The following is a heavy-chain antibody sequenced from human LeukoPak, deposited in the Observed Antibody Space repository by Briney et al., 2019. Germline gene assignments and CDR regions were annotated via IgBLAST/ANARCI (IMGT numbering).Heavy chain of an antibody. D-gene: IGHD6-13*01. J-gene: IGHJ4*02. V-gene: IGHV4-39*01. CDR3: VRQPGGVAAAGTLDY. CDR2: IYYSGST. Sequence: PSETLSLTCTVSGGSISSSSYYWGWIRQPPGKGLEWIGSIYYSGSTYYNPSLKSRVTISVDTSKNQFSLKLSSVTAADTAVYYCVRQPGGVAAAGTLDYWGQGTLVTVSS. CDR1: GGSISSSSYY.